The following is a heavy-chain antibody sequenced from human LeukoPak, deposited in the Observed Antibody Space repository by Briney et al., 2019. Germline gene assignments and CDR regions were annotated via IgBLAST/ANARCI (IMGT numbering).Heavy chain of an antibody. CDR1: GCSISSYY. CDR3: ARDFTAAADRPEYFQH. V-gene: IGHV4-59*01. Sequence: KPSETLSLTCTVSGCSISSYYWSWIRQPPGKGLEWMGYIYYSGSTNYNPSLKSRVTISVDTSNNQFSLKLSSVTAADTAVYYCARDFTAAADRPEYFQHWGQGTLVTVSS. CDR2: IYYSGST. D-gene: IGHD6-13*01. J-gene: IGHJ1*01.